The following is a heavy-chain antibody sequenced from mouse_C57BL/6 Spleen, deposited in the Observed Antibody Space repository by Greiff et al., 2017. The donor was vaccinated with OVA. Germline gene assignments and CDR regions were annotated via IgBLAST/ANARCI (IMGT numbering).Heavy chain of an antibody. CDR3: AVITTVGGQDY. J-gene: IGHJ2*01. V-gene: IGHV1-61*01. CDR1: GYTFTSYW. Sequence: VQLPQPGAELVRPGSSVKLSCKASGYTFTSYWMDWVKQRPGQGLEWIGNIYPSDSETHYHQKFKDKATLTVDKSSSTAYMQLSSLTSEDSAVYDCAVITTVGGQDYWGQGTTLTVSS. CDR2: IYPSDSET. D-gene: IGHD1-1*01.